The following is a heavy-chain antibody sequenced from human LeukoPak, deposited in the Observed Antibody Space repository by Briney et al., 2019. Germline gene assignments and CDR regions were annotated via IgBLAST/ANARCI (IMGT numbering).Heavy chain of an antibody. Sequence: PSETLSLTCTFSGGSISSYYWSWIRQPAGKGLEWIGRIHTSGSTNYNPSLKSRVTMSVDTSKNQFSLKLSSVTAVDTAAYYCAIDRYYYGSGSYPYMDVWGKGTTVSISS. CDR2: IHTSGST. V-gene: IGHV4-4*07. J-gene: IGHJ6*03. D-gene: IGHD3-10*01. CDR1: GGSISSYY. CDR3: AIDRYYYGSGSYPYMDV.